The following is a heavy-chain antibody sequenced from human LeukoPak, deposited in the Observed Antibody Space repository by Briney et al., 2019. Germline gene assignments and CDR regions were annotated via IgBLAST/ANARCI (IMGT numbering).Heavy chain of an antibody. CDR1: GFTFRSCW. CDR3: AREDWGYDNVAY. V-gene: IGHV3-74*01. D-gene: IGHD7-27*01. CDR2: INGDGTST. J-gene: IGHJ4*02. Sequence: GGSLRLSCAASGFTFRSCWMHWVRQAPGKGLVCVSRINGDGTSTRYADSVKGRFTISRDNAKNTVYLQMNSLRAEDTAVYYCAREDWGYDNVAYWGQGTLVTVSS.